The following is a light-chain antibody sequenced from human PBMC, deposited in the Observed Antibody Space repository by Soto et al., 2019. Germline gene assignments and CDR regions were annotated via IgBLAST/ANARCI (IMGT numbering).Light chain of an antibody. J-gene: IGLJ2*01. V-gene: IGLV2-14*01. CDR1: SSDVGGYNS. Sequence: QSALTQPASVSGSPGQSITISCTGTSSDVGGYNSVSWYQQHPGKPPKLIIFDVSNRPSGVSNRFSGSKSGNTASLTISGLQAEDEADYYCSSYTSSSTLVVFGGGTKLT. CDR2: DVS. CDR3: SSYTSSSTLVV.